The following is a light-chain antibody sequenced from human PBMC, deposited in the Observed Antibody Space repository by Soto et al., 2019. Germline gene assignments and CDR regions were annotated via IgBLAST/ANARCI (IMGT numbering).Light chain of an antibody. V-gene: IGKV3-11*01. J-gene: IGKJ5*01. CDR1: QSVSSY. CDR2: DAS. CDR3: QQRSNWPPEIT. Sequence: IVLTHSPATLSLSPWEGATLCCSSIQSVSSYLAWYQQKPGQAPRLLIYDASNRATGIPARFSGSGSGTDFTLTISSLEPEDFAVYYCQQRSNWPPEITFGQGTRLEIK.